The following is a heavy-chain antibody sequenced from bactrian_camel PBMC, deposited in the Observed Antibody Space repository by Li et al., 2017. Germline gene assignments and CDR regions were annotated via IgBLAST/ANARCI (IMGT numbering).Heavy chain of an antibody. Sequence: HVQLVESGGGSVQVGGSLNLSCVATAGYSYSTYCMAWFRQGPGKEREGVAFIDDGDSRRGYADSVKGRFTISKDNAENILYLQMNNLKPEDTGTYYCAARGSNVVGVTVTFVGMDNWGKGTQVTVS. V-gene: IGHV3S26*01. D-gene: IGHD7*01. CDR1: GYSYSTYC. J-gene: IGHJ7*01. CDR2: IDDGDSRR.